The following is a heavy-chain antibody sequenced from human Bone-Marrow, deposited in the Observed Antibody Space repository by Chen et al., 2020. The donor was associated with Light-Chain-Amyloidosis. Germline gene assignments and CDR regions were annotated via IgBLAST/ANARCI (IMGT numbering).Heavy chain of an antibody. D-gene: IGHD3-9*01. Sequence: EVQLVESGGGLLQRGGSLRLSCAASGFAVSSYAMSWVRQAPGKGLEWVSTISGGGGSRYYGDSVKGRLTISRENSKNALFLQMNSLIAEDTAVYYCAKDISYDDILPGYPADAFDIWGQGTMVTVSS. CDR2: ISGGGGSR. V-gene: IGHV3-23*04. J-gene: IGHJ3*02. CDR3: AKDISYDDILPGYPADAFDI. CDR1: GFAVSSYA.